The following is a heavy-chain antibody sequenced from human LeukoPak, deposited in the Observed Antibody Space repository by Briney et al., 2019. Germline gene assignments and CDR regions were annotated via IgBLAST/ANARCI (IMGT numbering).Heavy chain of an antibody. D-gene: IGHD3-22*01. J-gene: IGHJ4*02. Sequence: SETLSLTCTVSGGSISSSGSYWSWIRQPPGKGLEYIAHIYYSGTTNYNPSLKSRVAISVDTSRTQFSLKLSSVTAADTAVYYCARADYYYDSRGYSYYFDSWGQGTLVTVSS. CDR1: GGSISSSGSY. V-gene: IGHV4-61*08. CDR2: IYYSGTT. CDR3: ARADYYYDSRGYSYYFDS.